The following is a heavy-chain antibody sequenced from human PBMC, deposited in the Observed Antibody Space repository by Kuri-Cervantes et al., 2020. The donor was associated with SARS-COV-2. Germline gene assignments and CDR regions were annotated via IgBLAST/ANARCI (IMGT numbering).Heavy chain of an antibody. CDR1: GASVSSASHY. J-gene: IGHJ4*02. D-gene: IGHD4-17*01. Sequence: SETLSLTCTVSGASVSSASHYWSWIRQPPGKGLEWIGYIDYSGSTNYNPSLKSRVMISVDTSKNHFSLRLSSVTAADTAVYYCARAPPRRYGDYGIDYWGQGTLVTVSS. V-gene: IGHV4-61*03. CDR3: ARAPPRRYGDYGIDY. CDR2: IDYSGST.